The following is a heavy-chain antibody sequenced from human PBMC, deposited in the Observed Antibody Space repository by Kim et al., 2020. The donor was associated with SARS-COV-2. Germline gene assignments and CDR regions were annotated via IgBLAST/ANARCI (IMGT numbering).Heavy chain of an antibody. CDR2: ISAYNGNT. CDR3: ASSPLLYSYGYFPFYY. V-gene: IGHV1-18*04. Sequence: ASVKVSCKASGYTFTSYGISWVRQAPGQGLEWMGWISAYNGNTNYAQKLQGRVTMTTDTSTSTAYMELRSLRSDDTAVYYCASSPLLYSYGYFPFYYWGQGTPVTVSS. CDR1: GYTFTSYG. J-gene: IGHJ4*02. D-gene: IGHD5-18*01.